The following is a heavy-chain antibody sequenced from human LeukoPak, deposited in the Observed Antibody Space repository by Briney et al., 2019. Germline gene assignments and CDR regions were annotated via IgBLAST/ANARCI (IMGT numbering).Heavy chain of an antibody. CDR2: LTPYNGDR. V-gene: IGHV1-2*02. Sequence: ASVIVSYKASGYTFAGHWLHWVRQAPGQGLEWMASLTPYNGDRSSAQRFQDRVTMTLDTSISTAYMELSRLTFHDTAVYYCARDCDGCQGLFDIWGQGTMVSVSS. CDR3: ARDCDGCQGLFDI. J-gene: IGHJ3*02. CDR1: GYTFAGHW. D-gene: IGHD2-21*01.